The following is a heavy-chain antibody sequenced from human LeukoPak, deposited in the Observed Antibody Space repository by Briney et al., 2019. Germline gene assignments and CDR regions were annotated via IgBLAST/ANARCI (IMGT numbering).Heavy chain of an antibody. D-gene: IGHD3-9*01. CDR2: IRSKAFGGTP. CDR3: SREYFDWL. J-gene: IGHJ4*02. Sequence: SRRLSCTASGFTFGDYAMSWFRQAPGKGLEWVGFIRSKAFGGTPEHAASVKGRFTISRDDSKGIAYLQMNSLKTEDTAVYYCSREYFDWLWGQGTLVTVSS. V-gene: IGHV3-49*03. CDR1: GFTFGDYA.